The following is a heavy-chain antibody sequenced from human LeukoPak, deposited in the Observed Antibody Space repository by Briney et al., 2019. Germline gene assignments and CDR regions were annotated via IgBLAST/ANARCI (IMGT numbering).Heavy chain of an antibody. CDR1: ENTFISYD. CDR2: MNPNSGDT. Sequence: ASVKVSCKASENTFISYDINWVRQATGQGLEWMGWMNPNSGDTGYAQKFQGRVTMTWNTSISTAYMKLSSLRSEDTAVYYCARGPFFEIAAAGFDSWGQRTPVTVSS. J-gene: IGHJ4*02. D-gene: IGHD6-13*01. CDR3: ARGPFFEIAAAGFDS. V-gene: IGHV1-8*01.